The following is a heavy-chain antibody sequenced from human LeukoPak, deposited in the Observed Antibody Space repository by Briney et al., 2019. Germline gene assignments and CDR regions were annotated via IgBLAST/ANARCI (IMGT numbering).Heavy chain of an antibody. J-gene: IGHJ4*02. V-gene: IGHV3-53*01. Sequence: GGSLRLSCAASGFTFSSYAMSWVRQVPGKGLEWVSVIYSGGSTYYADSVKGRFTISRDNSKNTLYLQMNSLRAEDTAVYYCARGTDPVYYFDYWGQGTLVTVSS. CDR3: ARGTDPVYYFDY. D-gene: IGHD1-1*01. CDR1: GFTFSSYA. CDR2: IYSGGST.